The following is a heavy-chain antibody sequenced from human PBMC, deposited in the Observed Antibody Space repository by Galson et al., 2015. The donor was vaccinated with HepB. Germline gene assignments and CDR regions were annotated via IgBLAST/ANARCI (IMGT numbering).Heavy chain of an antibody. V-gene: IGHV3-48*01. D-gene: IGHD4-17*01. CDR1: GFTFSSYS. J-gene: IGHJ4*02. CDR2: ISSSSSTI. Sequence: SLRLSCAASGFTFSSYSMNWVRQAPGKGLEWVSYISSSSSTIYYADSVKGRFTISRDNAKNSLYLQMNSLRAEDTAVYYCARFRGDYGLDYWGQGTLVTVSS. CDR3: ARFRGDYGLDY.